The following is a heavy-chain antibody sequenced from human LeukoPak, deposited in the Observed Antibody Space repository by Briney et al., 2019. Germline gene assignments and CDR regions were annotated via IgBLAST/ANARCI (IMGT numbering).Heavy chain of an antibody. CDR1: GFTFTAHG. CDR2: IRYDGSYQ. J-gene: IGHJ4*02. Sequence: TGGSLRLSCAASGFTFTAHGMDWVHQAPGKGLEWVATIRYDGSYQYYAESVKGRFTISRDNSKNTLYLQMNSLRAEDTAVYYCGRVRGASSSSWYFDYWGQGTLVTVSS. V-gene: IGHV3-30*02. D-gene: IGHD6-13*01. CDR3: GRVRGASSSSWYFDY.